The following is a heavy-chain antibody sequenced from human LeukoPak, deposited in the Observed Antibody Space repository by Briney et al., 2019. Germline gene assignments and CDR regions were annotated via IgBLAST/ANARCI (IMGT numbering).Heavy chain of an antibody. V-gene: IGHV1-46*01. CDR2: IYPRDGST. CDR3: ARDQEGFDY. CDR1: GYTLTSNY. Sequence: GASVKVSCKASGYTLTSNYIHWVRQAPGQGLEWMGMIYPRDGSTSYAQKFQGRVTVTRDTSTSTVHMELSGLRSEDTAVYYCARDQEGFDYWGQGTLVIVSS. J-gene: IGHJ4*02.